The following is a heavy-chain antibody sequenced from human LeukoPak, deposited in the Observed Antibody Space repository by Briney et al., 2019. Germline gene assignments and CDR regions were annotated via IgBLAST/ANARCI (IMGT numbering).Heavy chain of an antibody. Sequence: PGGSLRLSCAASGFTFSTSWMTWVRQAPGKGLEWVANIKQDGSAKYYVDSVKGRFTISRDNAKNSLYLQMNSLRAEDTAVYYCASSMWDCSGGSCHWGWFDPWGQGTLVTVSS. CDR1: GFTFSTSW. J-gene: IGHJ5*02. CDR2: IKQDGSAK. D-gene: IGHD2-15*01. V-gene: IGHV3-7*02. CDR3: ASSMWDCSGGSCHWGWFDP.